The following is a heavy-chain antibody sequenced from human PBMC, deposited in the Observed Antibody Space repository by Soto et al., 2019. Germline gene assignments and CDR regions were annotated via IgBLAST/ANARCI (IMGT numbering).Heavy chain of an antibody. CDR3: ARSSYYYDSSGYYYYYGMDV. CDR1: GYTFTGYY. V-gene: IGHV1-2*04. Sequence: QVQLVQSGAEVKKPGASVKVSCKASGYTFTGYYMHWVRQAPGQGLEWMGWINPNSGGTNYAQKFKGWVTMTRDTSISTAYMELSRLRSDDTAVYYCARSSYYYDSSGYYYYYGMDVWGQGTTVTVSS. CDR2: INPNSGGT. D-gene: IGHD3-22*01. J-gene: IGHJ6*02.